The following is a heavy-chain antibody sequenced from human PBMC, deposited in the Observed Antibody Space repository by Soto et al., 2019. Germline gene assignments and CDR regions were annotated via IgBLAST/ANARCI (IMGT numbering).Heavy chain of an antibody. CDR3: ARHAGGSHNWFDP. J-gene: IGHJ5*02. V-gene: IGHV5-10-1*01. CDR1: GYSFTSYW. D-gene: IGHD1-26*01. Sequence: GESLKISCKGSGYSFTSYWISWVRQMPGKGLEWMGRIDPSDSYTSYSPSFQGHVTISADKSISTAYLQWSSLKASDTAMYYCARHAGGSHNWFDPGAREPWSPSPQ. CDR2: IDPSDSYT.